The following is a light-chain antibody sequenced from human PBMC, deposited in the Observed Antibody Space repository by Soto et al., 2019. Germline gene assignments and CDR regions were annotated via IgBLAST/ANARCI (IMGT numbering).Light chain of an antibody. CDR2: DTS. J-gene: IGKJ1*01. CDR3: QEYIHWPPGM. V-gene: IGKV3-15*01. CDR1: HFVSSR. Sequence: EIVVTQSPATLSASPGERVTLSCRASHFVSSRLAWYQQRPGQVPRLLIYDTSTRAPGISARFSGSGSGTEFTLPIISRQSEDVAVYYCQEYIHWPPGMFGPGTTVDIK.